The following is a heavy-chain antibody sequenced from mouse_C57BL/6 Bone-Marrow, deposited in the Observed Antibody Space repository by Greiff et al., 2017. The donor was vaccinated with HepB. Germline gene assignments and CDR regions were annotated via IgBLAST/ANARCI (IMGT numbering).Heavy chain of an antibody. CDR1: YTFTDYYM. J-gene: IGHJ4*01. CDR2: YPGSGGTN. V-gene: IGHV1-83*01. D-gene: IGHD2-4*01. Sequence: VQLQQSGPELVKPGASVKMSCKASGYTFTDYYMHWVKQKPGKGLEWIGEIYPGSGGTNYNEKFKGKATLTADKSSSTAYMQLSSLTSEDSAVYFCVYYDYEGYAMDYWGQGTSVTVSS. CDR3: YYDYEGYAMDY.